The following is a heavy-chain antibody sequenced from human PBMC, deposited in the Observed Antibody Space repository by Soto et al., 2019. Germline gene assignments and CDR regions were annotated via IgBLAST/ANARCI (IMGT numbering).Heavy chain of an antibody. D-gene: IGHD3-22*01. CDR3: AREDYYDSSGYYGY. CDR2: IYSGGST. J-gene: IGHJ4*02. Sequence: GGSLRLSCAASGFTVSSNYMSWVRQAPGKGLEWVSAIYSGGSTYYADSVKGRFTISRDNSKNTLYLQMNSLRAEDTAVYYCAREDYYDSSGYYGYWGQGTLVTVSS. V-gene: IGHV3-53*01. CDR1: GFTVSSNY.